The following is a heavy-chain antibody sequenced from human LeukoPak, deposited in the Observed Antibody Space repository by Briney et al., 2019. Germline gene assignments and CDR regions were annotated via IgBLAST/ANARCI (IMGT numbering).Heavy chain of an antibody. D-gene: IGHD3-22*01. J-gene: IGHJ4*02. CDR3: ARDLGYYDSSGYLYFDY. CDR2: IIPIFGTA. Sequence: ASVKVSCKASGGTFSSYAISWVRQAPGQGLEWMGGIIPIFGTANYAQKFQGRVTITADESTSTAYMELSGLRSEDTAVYYCARDLGYYDSSGYLYFDYWGQGTLVTVSS. V-gene: IGHV1-69*13. CDR1: GGTFSSYA.